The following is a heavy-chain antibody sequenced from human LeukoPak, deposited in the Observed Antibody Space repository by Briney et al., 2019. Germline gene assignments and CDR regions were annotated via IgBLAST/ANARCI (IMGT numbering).Heavy chain of an antibody. CDR3: ATDPIPYGDYVRPDFDY. CDR2: FDPEDGET. Sequence: GASVKVSCKVSGYTLTELSMHWVRQAPGKGLEWMGGFDPEDGETIYAQKFQGRVTMTEDTSTDTAYMELSSLRSEDTAVYYCATDPIPYGDYVRPDFDYWGQGTLVTVSS. V-gene: IGHV1-24*01. CDR1: GYTLTELS. J-gene: IGHJ4*02. D-gene: IGHD4-17*01.